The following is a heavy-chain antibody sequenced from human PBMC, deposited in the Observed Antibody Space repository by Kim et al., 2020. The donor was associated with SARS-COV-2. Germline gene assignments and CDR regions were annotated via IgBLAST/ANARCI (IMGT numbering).Heavy chain of an antibody. CDR2: IRSKSNNYAT. J-gene: IGHJ4*02. V-gene: IGHV3-73*01. D-gene: IGHD6-19*01. Sequence: GESLKISCAASGFTFSGAAMHWVRQTSEKRLEWLGRIRSKSNNYATSYTASVKGRFTISRDDSKNTAFLQMNSLKTEDTAVYYCTTFVGYGWYGYWGQGTLVTVSS. CDR3: TTFVGYGWYGY. CDR1: GFTFSGAA.